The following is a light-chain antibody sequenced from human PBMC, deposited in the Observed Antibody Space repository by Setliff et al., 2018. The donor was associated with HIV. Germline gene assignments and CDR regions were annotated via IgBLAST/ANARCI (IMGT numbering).Light chain of an antibody. Sequence: QSVLTQPASVSGSPGQSITISCSGTSSDVGVHKYVSWYQQHPARAPKLIIYQATRRPSGVSKRFSGSKSGNTASLTISGLQAEDEADYYCCSNTGSNTYVFGSGTKVTVL. V-gene: IGLV2-14*01. J-gene: IGLJ1*01. CDR2: QAT. CDR1: SSDVGVHKY. CDR3: CSNTGSNTYV.